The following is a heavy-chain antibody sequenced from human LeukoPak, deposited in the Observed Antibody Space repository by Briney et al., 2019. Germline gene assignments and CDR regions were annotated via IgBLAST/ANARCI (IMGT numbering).Heavy chain of an antibody. CDR1: GGSFSGYY. J-gene: IGHJ5*02. CDR3: ARPQLRFLEWSRNWFDP. Sequence: SETLSLTCAVYGGSFSGYYWSWIRQPPGKGLEWVGEINHSGSTSYNPSLKSRVTISVDTSKNQFSLKLSSVTAADTAVYYCARPQLRFLEWSRNWFDPWGQGTLVTVSS. D-gene: IGHD3-3*01. CDR2: INHSGST. V-gene: IGHV4-34*01.